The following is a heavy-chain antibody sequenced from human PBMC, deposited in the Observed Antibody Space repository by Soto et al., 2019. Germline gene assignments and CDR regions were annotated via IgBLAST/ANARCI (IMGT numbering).Heavy chain of an antibody. CDR2: MNPNSGNT. D-gene: IGHD6-13*01. CDR3: ARSSSSWYEDYFDY. Sequence: ASVKVSCKASGYTFTSYDINWVRQATGQGLEWMGWMNPNSGNTGYAQKFQGRVTMTRNTSISTAYMELSSLRSEDTAVYYCARSSSSWYEDYFDYWGQGTLVTVSS. CDR1: GYTFTSYD. V-gene: IGHV1-8*01. J-gene: IGHJ4*02.